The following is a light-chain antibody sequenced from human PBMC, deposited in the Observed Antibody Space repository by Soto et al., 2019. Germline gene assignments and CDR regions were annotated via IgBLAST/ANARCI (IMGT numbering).Light chain of an antibody. Sequence: QSALTQPASVSGSLGQSITISCTGTSSDVGRYSLVSWYQQHPGKAPKLMIFEDIERPSGVSNRFSGSKSGNTASLTISGLQTEDEADYYCCSYAGGTSVIFGGGTQLTVL. CDR2: EDI. V-gene: IGLV2-23*01. CDR3: CSYAGGTSVI. J-gene: IGLJ2*01. CDR1: SSDVGRYSL.